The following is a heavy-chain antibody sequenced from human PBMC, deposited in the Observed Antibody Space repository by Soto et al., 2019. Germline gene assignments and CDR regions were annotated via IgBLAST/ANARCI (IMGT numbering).Heavy chain of an antibody. J-gene: IGHJ4*02. CDR1: GGSISSSSYY. CDR3: ARTQLWLKYFDY. Sequence: SETLSLTCTVSGGSISSSSYYWGWIRQPPGKGLEWIGSIYYSGSTYYNPSLKSRVTISVDTSKNQFSLKLSSVTAADTAVYYCARTQLWLKYFDYWGQGTLVPVSS. V-gene: IGHV4-39*01. CDR2: IYYSGST. D-gene: IGHD5-18*01.